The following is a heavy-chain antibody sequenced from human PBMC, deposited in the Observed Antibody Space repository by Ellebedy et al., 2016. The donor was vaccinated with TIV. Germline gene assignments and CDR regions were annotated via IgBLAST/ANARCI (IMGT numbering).Heavy chain of an antibody. CDR3: TRALYYCGCDCSYNFDY. V-gene: IGHV2-26*01. Sequence: SGPTLVQPTETLTLTCTVSGFSLRNVIMSVSWIRQPPGKALEWLAHIFSNDQESYSSSLRSRLSISKETSKSQVVLTMTNVDPVDTATYYCTRALYYCGCDCSYNFDYWGQGAVVTVSS. D-gene: IGHD2-21*02. J-gene: IGHJ4*02. CDR1: GFSLRNVIMS. CDR2: IFSNDQE.